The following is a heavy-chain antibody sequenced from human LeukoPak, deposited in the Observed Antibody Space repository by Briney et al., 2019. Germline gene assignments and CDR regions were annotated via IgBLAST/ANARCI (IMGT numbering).Heavy chain of an antibody. CDR2: TSVTGAVT. Sequence: GGSLRLSCAFSGFTINDYGVNWVRRAPGKGLEWLSHTSVTGAVTTYADSLKGRYTISSDTAKNSLYLQMNSLRVEDTAVYYCARDTYRFFDLWGRGTLVTVSS. J-gene: IGHJ2*01. CDR3: ARDTYRFFDL. V-gene: IGHV3-48*01. CDR1: GFTINDYG.